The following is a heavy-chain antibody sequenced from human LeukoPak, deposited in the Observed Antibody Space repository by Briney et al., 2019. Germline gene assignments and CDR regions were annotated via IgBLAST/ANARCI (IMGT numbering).Heavy chain of an antibody. Sequence: SVKVSCKASGGTFSSYAISWVRQAPGQGLEWMGRIIPIFGIANYAQKFQGRVTITADKSTSTAYMELSSLRSEDTAVYYCASEYRGGDCYSNFDYWGQGTLVTVSS. D-gene: IGHD2-21*02. V-gene: IGHV1-69*04. J-gene: IGHJ4*02. CDR2: IIPIFGIA. CDR3: ASEYRGGDCYSNFDY. CDR1: GGTFSSYA.